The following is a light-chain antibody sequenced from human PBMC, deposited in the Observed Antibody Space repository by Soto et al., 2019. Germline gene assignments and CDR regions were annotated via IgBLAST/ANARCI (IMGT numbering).Light chain of an antibody. J-gene: IGKJ1*01. CDR1: QSVSSSY. V-gene: IGKV3-20*01. CDR2: GAS. Sequence: EIVLTQYPGTLSLSPGERATLSCRASQSVSSSYLAWYQQKPGQAPRLLIYGASRRATGIPDRFSGRGSGTGFLLTISRLEPEDFAVYYCQQYGSSPPWTFGQGTKVEI. CDR3: QQYGSSPPWT.